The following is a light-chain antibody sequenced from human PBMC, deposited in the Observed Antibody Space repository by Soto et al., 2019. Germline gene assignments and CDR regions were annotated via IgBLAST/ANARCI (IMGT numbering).Light chain of an antibody. CDR1: QSVSNN. J-gene: IGKJ1*01. CDR2: GAS. CDR3: QQYNNWWT. Sequence: VSPGERATLSCRASQSVSNNLAWYQKKPGQAPRLLIYGASTRATGIPARFSGSGSGTEFTLTISSLQSEDFAVYYCQQYNNWWTFGQGTKVEIK. V-gene: IGKV3-15*01.